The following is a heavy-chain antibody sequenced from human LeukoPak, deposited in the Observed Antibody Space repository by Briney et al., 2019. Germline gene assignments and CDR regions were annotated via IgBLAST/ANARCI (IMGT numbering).Heavy chain of an antibody. CDR1: GFTFSSYA. V-gene: IGHV3-64*01. J-gene: IGHJ4*02. Sequence: GGSLRLSCAASGFTFSSYAMHWVRQAPGKGLEYVSAISGNGGNTFYANSVKGRFTISRDSAKNSLYLQMNSLRPEDTAVYYCARVDQYNCGWWDYWGQGTLVTVSS. D-gene: IGHD6-19*01. CDR3: ARVDQYNCGWWDY. CDR2: ISGNGGNT.